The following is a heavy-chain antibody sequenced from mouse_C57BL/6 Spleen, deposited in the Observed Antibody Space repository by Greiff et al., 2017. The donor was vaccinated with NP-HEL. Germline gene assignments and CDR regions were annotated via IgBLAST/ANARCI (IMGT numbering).Heavy chain of an antibody. D-gene: IGHD1-1*01. Sequence: EVQRVESGGGLVQPGGSLKLSCAASGFTFSDYYMYWVRQTPEKRLEWVAYISNGGGSTYYPDTVKGRFTISRDNAKNTLYLQMSRLKSEDTAMYYCARLLRWYFDVWGTGTTVTVSS. CDR1: GFTFSDYY. J-gene: IGHJ1*03. CDR3: ARLLRWYFDV. V-gene: IGHV5-12*01. CDR2: ISNGGGST.